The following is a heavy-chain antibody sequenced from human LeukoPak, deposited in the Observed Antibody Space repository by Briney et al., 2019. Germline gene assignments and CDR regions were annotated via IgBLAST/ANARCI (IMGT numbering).Heavy chain of an antibody. J-gene: IGHJ3*02. CDR3: TTAIEGFNAFDS. CDR2: IKSKTDGGTT. V-gene: IGHV3-15*01. CDR1: GCTFSNAW. Sequence: GGSIRLSCAASGCTFSNAWMSWVRQAPGKGLEWVGRIKSKTDGGTTDYAAPVKGRFTTSRDDSKNTLYLQMNSLKTEDIAMYYCTTAIEGFNAFDSWGHGIMVTVSS. D-gene: IGHD2/OR15-2a*01.